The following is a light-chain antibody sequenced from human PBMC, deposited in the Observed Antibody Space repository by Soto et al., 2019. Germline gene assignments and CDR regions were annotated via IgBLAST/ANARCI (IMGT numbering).Light chain of an antibody. V-gene: IGKV3D-15*01. Sequence: EVVMRQSPATLSVSSGEGATLSCRASQGIGDTLAWYQHKPGQAPRLLISDASNRATGIPARFSGSGSETDFTLTISSLQPEDSAAYYCLQDYNYPFTFGQGTKVDIK. CDR3: LQDYNYPFT. CDR2: DAS. CDR1: QGIGDT. J-gene: IGKJ2*01.